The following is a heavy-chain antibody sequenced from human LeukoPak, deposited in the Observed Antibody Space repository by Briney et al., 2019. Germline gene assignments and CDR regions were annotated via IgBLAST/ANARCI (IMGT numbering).Heavy chain of an antibody. CDR2: ISSSSSYI. D-gene: IGHD2-8*01. CDR3: AREEWAETGGNWFDP. J-gene: IGHJ5*02. Sequence: GGSLRLSCAASGFTFSSYSMNWVRQAPGKGLEWVSSISSSSSYIYYADSVEGRFTISRDNAKNSLYLQMNSLRAEDTAVYYCAREEWAETGGNWFDPWGQGTLVTVSS. CDR1: GFTFSSYS. V-gene: IGHV3-21*01.